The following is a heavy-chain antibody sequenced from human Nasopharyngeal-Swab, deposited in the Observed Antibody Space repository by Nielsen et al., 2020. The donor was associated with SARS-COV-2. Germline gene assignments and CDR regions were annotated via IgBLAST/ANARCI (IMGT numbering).Heavy chain of an antibody. J-gene: IGHJ3*02. Sequence: GGSLRLSCGTSGFTFGTFAMGWVRQASGKGLEWVSVIRGSGASTYYGDSVKGRFVISRDNSKNNLYLQMNNLKVEDAAIYYCVKKGQQWLADDAFDTWGQGTLVTISS. CDR3: VKKGQQWLADDAFDT. V-gene: IGHV3-23*02. CDR1: GFTFGTFA. D-gene: IGHD6-19*01. CDR2: IRGSGAST.